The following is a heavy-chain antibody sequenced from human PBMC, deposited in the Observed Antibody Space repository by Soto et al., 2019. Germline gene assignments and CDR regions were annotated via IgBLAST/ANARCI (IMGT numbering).Heavy chain of an antibody. J-gene: IGHJ6*02. CDR2: ISSSSSTI. V-gene: IGHV3-48*02. D-gene: IGHD3-10*01. CDR3: ARDEYGFGGPGDRHYYYYGMDV. Sequence: EVQLVESGGGLVQPGGSLRLSCAASGFTFSSYSMNWVRQAPGKGLEWVSYISSSSSTIYYADSVKGRFTIARDNAKNSLYLQMNSLRDEDTAVYYCARDEYGFGGPGDRHYYYYGMDVWGQGTTVTVSS. CDR1: GFTFSSYS.